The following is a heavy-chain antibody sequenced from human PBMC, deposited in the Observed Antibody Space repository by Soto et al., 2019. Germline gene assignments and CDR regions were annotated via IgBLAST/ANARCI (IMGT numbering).Heavy chain of an antibody. J-gene: IGHJ5*01. CDR3: AKGACSSTACYEFDS. Sequence: QVQLQESGPGLVKPSQTLSLTCTVSGGSISSAGNYWNWIRQHPGKGLEWIGYIYNSGNTYYNPSLKGRVTILIDRSENQFSLKLTSVTAADTAVYYCAKGACSSTACYEFDSWGQGTLVTVSS. V-gene: IGHV4-31*03. CDR1: GGSISSAGNY. D-gene: IGHD2-2*01. CDR2: IYNSGNT.